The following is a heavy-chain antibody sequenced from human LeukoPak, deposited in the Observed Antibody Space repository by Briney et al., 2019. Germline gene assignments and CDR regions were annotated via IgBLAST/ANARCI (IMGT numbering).Heavy chain of an antibody. J-gene: IGHJ3*02. CDR3: ARVAARPGAFDI. Sequence: SETLSLTCAVYGGSFSGYYWSWIRQPPGKGLEWIGEINHSGSTNCNPSLKSRVTISVDTSKNQFSLKLSSVTAADTAVYYCARVAARPGAFDIWGQGTMVTVSS. CDR1: GGSFSGYY. V-gene: IGHV4-34*01. D-gene: IGHD6-6*01. CDR2: INHSGST.